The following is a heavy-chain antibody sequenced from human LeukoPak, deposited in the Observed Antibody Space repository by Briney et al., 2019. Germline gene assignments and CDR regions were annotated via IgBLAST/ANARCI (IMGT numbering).Heavy chain of an antibody. Sequence: ASVKVSCQASGGTFSSYATSWVRQAPGQGLEWVGGIIPIFGTASYAQKFQGRVTVTRDTSTSTVYMELSSLRSEDTAVYYCARDVSDCSGGSCYSYFDYWGQGTLVTVSS. CDR2: IIPIFGTA. CDR1: GGTFSSYA. D-gene: IGHD2-15*01. J-gene: IGHJ4*02. V-gene: IGHV1-69*05. CDR3: ARDVSDCSGGSCYSYFDY.